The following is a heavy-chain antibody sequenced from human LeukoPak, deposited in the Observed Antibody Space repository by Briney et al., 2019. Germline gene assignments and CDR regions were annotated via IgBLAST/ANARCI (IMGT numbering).Heavy chain of an antibody. V-gene: IGHV3-11*01. Sequence: GGSLRLSCAASGFTFSDYQMSWIRQAPGKGLEWVSYIGSSGTTIYYADSVKGRFTISRDNAKNSLYLQMNSLRAEDTAVYYCARNPYDSSGYKAPYWHFDLWGRGTLVTVSS. CDR2: IGSSGTTI. D-gene: IGHD3-22*01. J-gene: IGHJ2*01. CDR3: ARNPYDSSGYKAPYWHFDL. CDR1: GFTFSDYQ.